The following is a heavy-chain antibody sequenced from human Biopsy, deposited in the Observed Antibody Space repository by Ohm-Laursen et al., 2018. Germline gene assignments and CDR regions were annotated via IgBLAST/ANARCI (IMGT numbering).Heavy chain of an antibody. J-gene: IGHJ4*02. CDR3: ATPFQYYDSWGGYPPFDH. D-gene: IGHD3-3*01. V-gene: IGHV1-69*10. CDR2: IIAVSGLV. CDR1: GGTFSNYA. Sequence: ASVKVSCKASGGTFSNYAVSWVRQAPGEGLEWMGGIIAVSGLVNYAPKFQGRVSITADKSTTTAYMELSNLKSEDTAVYYCATPFQYYDSWGGYPPFDHWGQGTLVTVSS.